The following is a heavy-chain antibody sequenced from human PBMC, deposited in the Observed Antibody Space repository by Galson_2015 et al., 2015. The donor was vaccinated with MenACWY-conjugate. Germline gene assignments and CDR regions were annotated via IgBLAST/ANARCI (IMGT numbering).Heavy chain of an antibody. Sequence: SLRLSCAASGFAFISYAMHWVRQAPGRGLEYVSTLSSNGGKSYYADSVKGRFTISRDVSKSMVFLQMSSLRPEDTAVYYCVKDASSARLYYFGLDVWGQGTTVTVSS. V-gene: IGHV3-64D*09. D-gene: IGHD6-25*01. CDR2: LSSNGGKS. CDR3: VKDASSARLYYFGLDV. J-gene: IGHJ6*02. CDR1: GFAFISYA.